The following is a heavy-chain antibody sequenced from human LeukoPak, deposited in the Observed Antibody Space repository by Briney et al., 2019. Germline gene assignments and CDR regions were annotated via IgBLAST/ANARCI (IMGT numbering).Heavy chain of an antibody. CDR2: ISSSGSTI. J-gene: IGHJ6*03. Sequence: QTGGSLRLSCAASGFTFSSYEMNWVRQAPGKGLEWVSYISSSGSTIYYADSVKGRFTISRDNAKNSPYLQMNSLRAEDTAVYYCARADYSKSSGPHYYYYMDVWGKGTTVTVSS. CDR3: ARADYSKSSGPHYYYYMDV. CDR1: GFTFSSYE. D-gene: IGHD4-11*01. V-gene: IGHV3-48*03.